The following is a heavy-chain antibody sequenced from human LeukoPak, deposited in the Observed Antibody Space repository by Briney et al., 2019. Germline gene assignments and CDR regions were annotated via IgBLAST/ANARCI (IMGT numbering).Heavy chain of an antibody. D-gene: IGHD1-26*01. V-gene: IGHV3-74*01. CDR1: GFTFSSYW. J-gene: IGHJ4*02. Sequence: GVSLRLSCAASGFTFSSYWMHWVRQAPGKGLVWVSRINSDESSTTYADSVKGRFTISRDNAKNTLYLQMNSLRAEDTAVYYCARVKGELNFDYWGQGTLVTVSS. CDR2: INSDESST. CDR3: ARVKGELNFDY.